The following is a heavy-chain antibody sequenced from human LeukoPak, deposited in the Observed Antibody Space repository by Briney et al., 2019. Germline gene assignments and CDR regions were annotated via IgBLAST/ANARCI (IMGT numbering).Heavy chain of an antibody. CDR1: GFTFSSYN. CDR3: VRGFDP. J-gene: IGHJ5*02. V-gene: IGHV3-48*04. Sequence: GGSLRLSCAASGFTFSSYNMNWVRQAPGKGLEWVSYISSTSRTLYYADSVKGRFTISRDNAKNSLYLQMNSLRAEDTAVYYCVRGFDPWGQGTLVTVSS. CDR2: ISSTSRTL.